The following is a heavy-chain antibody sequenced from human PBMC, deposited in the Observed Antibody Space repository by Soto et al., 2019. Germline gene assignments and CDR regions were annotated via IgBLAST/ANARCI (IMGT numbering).Heavy chain of an antibody. CDR1: GYTFAGDY. CDR2: INPNSGGT. D-gene: IGHD2-2*02. Sequence: ASVKVSGKASGYTFAGDYMHWVRQAPGQGLEWMGWINPNSGGTNYAQKFRGWVTMSRDTSISTAYMELSRLRSDDTAVYYCARGACSSTSCYKTYYYYGMDVWGQGTTVTVSS. CDR3: ARGACSSTSCYKTYYYYGMDV. J-gene: IGHJ6*02. V-gene: IGHV1-2*04.